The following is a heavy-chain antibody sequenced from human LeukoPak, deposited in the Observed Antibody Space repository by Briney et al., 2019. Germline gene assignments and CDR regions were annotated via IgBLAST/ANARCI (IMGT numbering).Heavy chain of an antibody. CDR1: GGSISSYY. CDR3: AREGQWLPDWFDP. CDR2: IHYSGTT. J-gene: IGHJ5*02. D-gene: IGHD6-19*01. V-gene: IGHV4-59*01. Sequence: SETLSLTCTVSGGSISSYYWSWIRQPPGKGLEWIGYIHYSGTTNYNPSLKSRVTISLDTSKNQFSLKINSVTAADTAVYYCAREGQWLPDWFDPWGQGTLVTVAS.